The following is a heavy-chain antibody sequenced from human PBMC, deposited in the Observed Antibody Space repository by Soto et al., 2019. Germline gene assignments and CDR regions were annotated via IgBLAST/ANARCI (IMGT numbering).Heavy chain of an antibody. D-gene: IGHD2-2*02. CDR2: FDPEDGET. V-gene: IGHV1-24*01. CDR3: ATDLWGEGYCISTSCYTGYGY. CDR1: GYTLTELS. J-gene: IGHJ4*02. Sequence: ASVKVSCKVSGYTLTELSMHWVRQAPGKGLEWMGGFDPEDGETIYAQKFQGRVTMTEDKSTDTAYMELSSLRSEDTAVYYCATDLWGEGYCISTSCYTGYGYWVLGTLVTVSS.